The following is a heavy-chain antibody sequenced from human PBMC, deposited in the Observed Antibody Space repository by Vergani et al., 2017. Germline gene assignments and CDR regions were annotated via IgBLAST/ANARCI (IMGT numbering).Heavy chain of an antibody. CDR1: GFTFSSYS. D-gene: IGHD4/OR15-4a*01. J-gene: IGHJ6*02. CDR2: ISSSSSTI. CDR3: TRDSQVREVGALYYYYYYGMDV. V-gene: IGHV3-48*01. Sequence: EVQLVESGGGLVPPGGSLRLSCAASGFTFSSYSMNWVRQAPGKGLEWVSYISSSSSTIYYAESVKGRFTISRDNAKNSLDLQMNSLTAEDTAVYYCTRDSQVREVGALYYYYYYGMDVWGQGTTVTVSS.